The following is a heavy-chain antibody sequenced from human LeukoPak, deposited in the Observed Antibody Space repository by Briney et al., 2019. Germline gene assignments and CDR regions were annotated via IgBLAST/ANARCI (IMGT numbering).Heavy chain of an antibody. V-gene: IGHV3-66*01. CDR1: GFSVSSNY. J-gene: IGHJ4*02. D-gene: IGHD5-18*01. CDR3: ARGGNTYGYEDY. Sequence: GGSLRLSCAASGFSVSSNYMSWVRQAPGKGLEWVSVIYSGGGTYYADSVKGRFTISRDNSKNTLYLQMNSLRADDTAVYFCARGGNTYGYEDYWRQGTLVTVSS. CDR2: IYSGGGT.